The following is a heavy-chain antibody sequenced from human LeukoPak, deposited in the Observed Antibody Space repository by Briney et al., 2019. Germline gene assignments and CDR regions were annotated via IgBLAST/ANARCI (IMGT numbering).Heavy chain of an antibody. V-gene: IGHV1-69*06. Sequence: SVKVSCKASGGTFSSYAISWVRQAPGQGLEWMGGIIPIFGTANYAQKFQGRVTMTEDTSTDTAYMELSSLRSEDTAVYYCATSYYYDSSGYSHDAFDIWGQGTMVTVSS. CDR1: GGTFSSYA. CDR3: ATSYYYDSSGYSHDAFDI. CDR2: IIPIFGTA. J-gene: IGHJ3*02. D-gene: IGHD3-22*01.